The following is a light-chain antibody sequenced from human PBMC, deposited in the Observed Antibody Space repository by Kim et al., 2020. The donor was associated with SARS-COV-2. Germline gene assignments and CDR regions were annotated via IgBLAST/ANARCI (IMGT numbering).Light chain of an antibody. J-gene: IGKJ5*01. CDR1: QDIRSD. CDR2: GAS. Sequence: ASVGDRVTITCRASQDIRSDIGWYQQNPGSAPKRLIYGASSLQSGVPSRFSGSGSETEFTLTISSLQPEDFATYFCLQHNTYPITFGQGTRLEIK. V-gene: IGKV1-17*01. CDR3: LQHNTYPIT.